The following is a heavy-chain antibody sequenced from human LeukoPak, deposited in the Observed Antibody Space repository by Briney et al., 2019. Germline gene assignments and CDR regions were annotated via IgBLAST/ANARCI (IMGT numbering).Heavy chain of an antibody. CDR1: GFTFSSYA. Sequence: PGRSLRLSCAASGFTFSSYAMHWVRQAPGKGLEWVSAISGSGGSTYYADSVKGRFTISRDNSKNTLYLQMNSLRAEDTAVYYCATSKGYYYDSSGYFYWGQGTLVTVSS. V-gene: IGHV3-23*01. CDR3: ATSKGYYYDSSGYFY. CDR2: ISGSGGST. J-gene: IGHJ4*02. D-gene: IGHD3-22*01.